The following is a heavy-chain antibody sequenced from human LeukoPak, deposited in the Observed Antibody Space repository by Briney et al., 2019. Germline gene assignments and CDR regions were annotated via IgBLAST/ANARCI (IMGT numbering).Heavy chain of an antibody. Sequence: GGSLRLSCAASGFTISGFWMHWVRQVPGEGLVWVARMNSAGTTINYADSVKGRFTISRDNVRNTLHLQMNNLSLEDTVVYFCIREVQVRASASLGLWGRGTLVTVS. CDR2: MNSAGTTI. CDR1: GFTISGFW. V-gene: IGHV3-74*01. CDR3: IREVQVRASASLGL. J-gene: IGHJ4*01. D-gene: IGHD1-1*01.